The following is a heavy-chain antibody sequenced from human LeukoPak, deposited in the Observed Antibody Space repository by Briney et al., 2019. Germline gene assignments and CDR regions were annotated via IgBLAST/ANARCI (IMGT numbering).Heavy chain of an antibody. Sequence: GGSLRLSCAASGFTVSSNYMSWVRQAPGKGLEWVSVIYGGGSTYYADSVEGRVSISRDTSKNAVYLQINSLRAEDTDVYYCARAQFYHDSSTYGPDYWGQGTLVTVSS. CDR3: ARAQFYHDSSTYGPDY. V-gene: IGHV3-53*01. CDR2: IYGGGST. J-gene: IGHJ4*02. CDR1: GFTVSSNY. D-gene: IGHD3-22*01.